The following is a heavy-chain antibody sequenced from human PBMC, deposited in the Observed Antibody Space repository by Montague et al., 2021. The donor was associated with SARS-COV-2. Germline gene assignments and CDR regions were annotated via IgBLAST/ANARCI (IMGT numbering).Heavy chain of an antibody. CDR2: IKQDGSGK. CDR3: ARDSVVVAAMYYYYGMDV. J-gene: IGHJ6*02. Sequence: SLRLSCAASGFTFSSYWMSWVRQAPGKGLEWVANIKQDGSGKYYVDSVKGRFTISRDNAKNSLYLQVNSLRAEDTAVYYCARDSVVVAAMYYYYGMDVWGQGTTVTVSS. V-gene: IGHV3-7*01. D-gene: IGHD2-15*01. CDR1: GFTFSSYW.